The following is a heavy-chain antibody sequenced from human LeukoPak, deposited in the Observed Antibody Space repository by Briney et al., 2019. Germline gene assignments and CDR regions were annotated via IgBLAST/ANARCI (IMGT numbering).Heavy chain of an antibody. CDR1: GGTFSSYA. D-gene: IGHD2-2*01. Sequence: ASVKVSCKASGGTFSSYAISWVRQAPGQGLEWMGGIIPIFGTANYAQKFQGRVTITADESTSTAYMELSSLRSEDTAVYYCARYIVVVPAASPSEAVDYYYYMDVWGKGTTVTVSS. J-gene: IGHJ6*03. CDR3: ARYIVVVPAASPSEAVDYYYYMDV. CDR2: IIPIFGTA. V-gene: IGHV1-69*13.